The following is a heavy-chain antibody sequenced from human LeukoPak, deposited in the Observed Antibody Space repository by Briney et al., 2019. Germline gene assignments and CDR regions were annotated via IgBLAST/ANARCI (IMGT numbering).Heavy chain of an antibody. J-gene: IGHJ6*02. CDR2: INPNSGGT. V-gene: IGHV1-2*02. D-gene: IGHD3-10*01. Sequence: ASVKVSCKASGYTFTGHYMHWVRQAPGQGLEWMGWINPNSGGTNYAQKFQGRVTMTRDTSISTAYMELSRLRSDDTAVYYCARVMIYYGSGGYPYCMDVWGQGTTVTVSS. CDR3: ARVMIYYGSGGYPYCMDV. CDR1: GYTFTGHY.